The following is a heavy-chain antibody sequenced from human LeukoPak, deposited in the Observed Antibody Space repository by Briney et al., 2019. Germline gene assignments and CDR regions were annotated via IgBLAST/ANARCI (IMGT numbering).Heavy chain of an antibody. CDR1: GLTFNNYA. D-gene: IGHD3-16*01. CDR3: TRGFWGWEVDY. V-gene: IGHV3-74*01. CDR2: INGDGSST. J-gene: IGHJ4*02. Sequence: GGSLRLSCAVSGLTFNNYAMSWVRQAPGKGLVWVSRINGDGSSTNYAGSVKGRFTISRDNAKNTLYLQINSLRADDTAVYYCTRGFWGWEVDYWGQGTLATVSS.